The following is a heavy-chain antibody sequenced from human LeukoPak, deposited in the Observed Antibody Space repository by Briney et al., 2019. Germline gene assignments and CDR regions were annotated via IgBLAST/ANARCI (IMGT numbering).Heavy chain of an antibody. CDR1: GGSISSYY. J-gene: IGHJ4*02. CDR2: IYYSGST. Sequence: SETLSLTCTVSGGSISSYYWSWIRQPPGKGLEWIGYIYYSGSTNYHPSLKSRVTISVDTSKNQFSLKLSSVTAADTAVYYCARTPSVVITPLVFDYWGQGTLVTVSS. V-gene: IGHV4-59*01. CDR3: ARTPSVVITPLVFDY. D-gene: IGHD3-22*01.